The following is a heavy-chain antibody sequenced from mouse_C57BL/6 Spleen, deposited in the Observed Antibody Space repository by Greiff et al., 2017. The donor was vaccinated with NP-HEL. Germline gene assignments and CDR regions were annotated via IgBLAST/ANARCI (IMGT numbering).Heavy chain of an antibody. D-gene: IGHD1-1*01. CDR2: INPNNGGT. CDR1: GYTFTDYY. V-gene: IGHV1-26*01. Sequence: VQLQQSGPELVKPGASVKISCKASGYTFTDYYMNWVKQSHGKSLEWIGDINPNNGGTSYNQKFKGKATLTVDKSSSTAYMELRSLTSEDSAVYYCARSPYYYGSSIYYFDYWGQGTTLTVSS. CDR3: ARSPYYYGSSIYYFDY. J-gene: IGHJ2*01.